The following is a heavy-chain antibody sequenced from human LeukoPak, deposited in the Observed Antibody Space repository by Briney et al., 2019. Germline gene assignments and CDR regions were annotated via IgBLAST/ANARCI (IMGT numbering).Heavy chain of an antibody. CDR1: GGSFSGYY. Sequence: SETLSLTCAVYGGSFSGYYWSWIRQPPGKGLEWIGEINHSGSTNYNPSLKSRVTISVDTSKNQFSLKLSSVTAADTAVYYCASRGSGGPDFDYWGQGTLVTVSS. CDR2: INHSGST. V-gene: IGHV4-34*01. CDR3: ASRGSGGPDFDY. D-gene: IGHD3-10*01. J-gene: IGHJ4*02.